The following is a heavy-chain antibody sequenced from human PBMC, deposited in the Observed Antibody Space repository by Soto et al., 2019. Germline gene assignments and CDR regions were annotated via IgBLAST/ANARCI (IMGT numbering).Heavy chain of an antibody. CDR2: ISIGGTPI. CDR3: VRGPEELVYYNSIDV. V-gene: IGHV3-11*01. D-gene: IGHD3-10*01. Sequence: GGSLSLSCEASGFTFVYYYVSWIRQVPWKGLECVSYISIGGTPIYYADSVKGRFTISRDNAQNSLYLHMTSLTAEDTALYYCVRGPEELVYYNSIDVWGQGTTVTVSS. J-gene: IGHJ6*02. CDR1: GFTFVYYY.